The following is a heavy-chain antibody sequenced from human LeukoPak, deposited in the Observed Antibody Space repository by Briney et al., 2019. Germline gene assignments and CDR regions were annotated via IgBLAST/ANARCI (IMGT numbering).Heavy chain of an antibody. CDR3: ARDLVVVTGTENWFDP. J-gene: IGHJ5*02. V-gene: IGHV3-33*01. Sequence: GGSLRLSCATSGFNLNSYSVQWVRQAPGKGLEWVAVLWYDGVNKFYGESMKGRFTVSRDISKNTVYLEMNNLRVEDTAMYYCARDLVVVTGTENWFDPWGQGTPVIVSS. D-gene: IGHD2-21*02. CDR2: LWYDGVNK. CDR1: GFNLNSYS.